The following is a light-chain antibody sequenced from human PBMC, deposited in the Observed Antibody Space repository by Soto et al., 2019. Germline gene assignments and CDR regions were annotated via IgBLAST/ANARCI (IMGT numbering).Light chain of an antibody. CDR2: GNI. J-gene: IGLJ1*01. CDR3: QSYDRSLSGKV. CDR1: SSNIGAGYD. V-gene: IGLV1-40*01. Sequence: QSVLPQPPSVSGAPGQRVTISCTGSSSNIGAGYDVHWYQHLPGTAPQLLIYGNINRPSGVPDRFAGSRSGTSASLAISGLQAEDEADYYCQSYDRSLSGKVFGTGTKLTVL.